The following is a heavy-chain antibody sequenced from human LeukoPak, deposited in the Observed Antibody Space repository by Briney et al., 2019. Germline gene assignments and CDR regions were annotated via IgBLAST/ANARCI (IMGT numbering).Heavy chain of an antibody. D-gene: IGHD5-24*01. Sequence: SVKVSCKASGGTFSSYAISRVRQAPGQGLEWMGGIIPIFGTANYAQKFQGRVTITTDESTSTAYMELSSLRSEDTAVYYCARDRGMATTGGFDYWGQGTLVTVSS. J-gene: IGHJ4*02. CDR1: GGTFSSYA. V-gene: IGHV1-69*05. CDR2: IIPIFGTA. CDR3: ARDRGMATTGGFDY.